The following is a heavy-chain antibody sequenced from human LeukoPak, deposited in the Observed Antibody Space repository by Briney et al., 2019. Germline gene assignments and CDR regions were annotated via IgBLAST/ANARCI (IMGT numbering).Heavy chain of an antibody. J-gene: IGHJ5*02. CDR2: IYPGDSDT. CDR1: GYSFTNYW. CDR3: ARHGSSYFEPRYNWFDP. D-gene: IGHD3-9*01. V-gene: IGHV5-51*01. Sequence: GESLKISCKGSGYSFTNYWIDWVRQMPGKGLEWMGMIYPGDSDTRYSPSFQGQVTISADKSISTAYLQWSSLEASDTAMYFCARHGSSYFEPRYNWFDPWGQGTLVTVSS.